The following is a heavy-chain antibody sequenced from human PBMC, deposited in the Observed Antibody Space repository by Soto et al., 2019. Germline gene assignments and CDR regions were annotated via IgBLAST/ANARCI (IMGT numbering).Heavy chain of an antibody. J-gene: IGHJ4*02. CDR3: ARGIEYYYDSSGYQIDY. CDR2: IWYDGSNK. V-gene: IGHV3-33*01. Sequence: PVGSLRLSCAASGFTFSSYGMHWVRQAPGKGLEWVAVIWYDGSNKYYADSVKGRFTISRDNSKNTLYLQMNSLRAEDTAVYYCARGIEYYYDSSGYQIDYWGQGTLVTVSS. D-gene: IGHD3-22*01. CDR1: GFTFSSYG.